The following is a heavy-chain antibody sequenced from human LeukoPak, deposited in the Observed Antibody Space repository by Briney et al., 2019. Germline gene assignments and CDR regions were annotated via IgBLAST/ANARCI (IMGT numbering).Heavy chain of an antibody. CDR1: GYTFTGYY. CDR3: ARVGGYEAPFDY. D-gene: IGHD5-12*01. Sequence: ASVKVSCKASGYTFTGYYMHWVRRAPGQGLEWMGWINPNSGGTNYAQKFQGRVTMTRDTSISTAYMELSRLRSDDTAVYYRARVGGYEAPFDYWGQGTLVTVSS. V-gene: IGHV1-2*02. CDR2: INPNSGGT. J-gene: IGHJ4*02.